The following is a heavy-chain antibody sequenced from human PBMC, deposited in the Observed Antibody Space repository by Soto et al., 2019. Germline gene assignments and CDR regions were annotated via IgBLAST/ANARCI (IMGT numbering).Heavy chain of an antibody. Sequence: SVKVSCKASGFTCTISAIQWVLQARGQRLEWIGWIVVGSVNTNYAQKFQERVTITRDMSTSTAYMELSSLTSEDTAVYFCAADRCSRSGRRNYYMDVWGKGTTVTVSS. J-gene: IGHJ6*03. CDR3: AADRCSRSGRRNYYMDV. CDR2: IVVGSVNT. D-gene: IGHD3-10*01. V-gene: IGHV1-58*02. CDR1: GFTCTISA.